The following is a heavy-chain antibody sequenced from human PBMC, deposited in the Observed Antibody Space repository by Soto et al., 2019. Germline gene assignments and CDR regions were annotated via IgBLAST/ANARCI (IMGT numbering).Heavy chain of an antibody. CDR2: IYWDDDK. Sequence: QITLKESGPTLVKPTQTLTLTCTFSGFSLSTSGVGVGWIRQPPGKALAWLALIYWDDDKRYSPSLKSRLTITKDTSKNQVVLTMTNMDPVDTATYYCAHQTVTYYDFWSGYYGWFDPWGQGTLVTVSS. CDR1: GFSLSTSGVG. J-gene: IGHJ5*02. D-gene: IGHD3-3*01. V-gene: IGHV2-5*02. CDR3: AHQTVTYYDFWSGYYGWFDP.